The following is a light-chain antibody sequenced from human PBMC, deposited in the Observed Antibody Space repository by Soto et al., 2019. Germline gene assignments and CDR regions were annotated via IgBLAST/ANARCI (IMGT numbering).Light chain of an antibody. Sequence: QSALTQPPSASGSRGQSVTISCTGTSSDVGGYNYVSWYQQHPDKAPKLMIYEVSKRPSGVPDRFSGSKSGNTASLTVSGLQPEDEADYYCSSYAGSNNLGVFGGGTKLTVL. CDR3: SSYAGSNNLGV. CDR1: SSDVGGYNY. J-gene: IGLJ3*02. V-gene: IGLV2-8*01. CDR2: EVS.